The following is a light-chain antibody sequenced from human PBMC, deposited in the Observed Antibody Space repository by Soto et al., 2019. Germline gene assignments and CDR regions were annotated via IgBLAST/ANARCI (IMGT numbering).Light chain of an antibody. CDR2: DVS. CDR3: QEYTSFWYT. V-gene: IGKV1-5*01. J-gene: IGKJ2*01. Sequence: DIQMTQSPSTLSASVGDRVTITCRASQSISSLLAWYQQKPGKAPNLLIYDVSNSESGVPSRFSGSGSGTEFTLTISSLQPDDFATYYCQEYTSFWYTFGQGTRLELK. CDR1: QSISSL.